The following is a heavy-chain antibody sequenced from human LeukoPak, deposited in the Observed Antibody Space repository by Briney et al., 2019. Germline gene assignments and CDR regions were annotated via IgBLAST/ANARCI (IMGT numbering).Heavy chain of an antibody. CDR1: GFNFGDYS. CDR2: IRSKTYGGTT. CDR3: ARFSTSIYYYGSGSYPPDY. J-gene: IGHJ4*02. Sequence: GGSLRLSCTASGFNFGDYSMIWVRQAPGKGLEWVGFIRSKTYGGTTEYAASGRGRFTISRDDSKSIAYLQMNSLKTEHTAVYYCARFSTSIYYYGSGSYPPDYWGQGTLVTVSS. V-gene: IGHV3-49*04. D-gene: IGHD3-10*01.